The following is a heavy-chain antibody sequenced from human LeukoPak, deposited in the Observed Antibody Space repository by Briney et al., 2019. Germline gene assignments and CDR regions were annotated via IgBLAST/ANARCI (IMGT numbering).Heavy chain of an antibody. CDR3: ARGYGDYGVGFDY. Sequence: PSETLSLTCAVYGVSFSGYYWSWIRQPPGKGLEWIGEINHSGSTNYNPSLKSRVTISVDTSKNQFSLKLSSVTAADTAVYYCARGYGDYGVGFDYWGQGTLVTVSS. V-gene: IGHV4-34*01. CDR2: INHSGST. D-gene: IGHD4-17*01. J-gene: IGHJ4*02. CDR1: GVSFSGYY.